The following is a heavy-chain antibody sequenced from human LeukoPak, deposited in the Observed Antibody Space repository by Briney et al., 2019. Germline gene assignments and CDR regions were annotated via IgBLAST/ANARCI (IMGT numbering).Heavy chain of an antibody. J-gene: IGHJ4*02. CDR1: GFTFSSYS. CDR2: ISGSGGST. V-gene: IGHV3-23*01. Sequence: GGSLRLSCAASGFTFSSYSMNWVRQAPGKGLEWVSAISGSGGSTYYADSVKGRFTISRDNSKNTLYLQMNSLRAEDTAVYYCAKDLPAINWNYVQGYFDSWGQGTLVTVSS. CDR3: AKDLPAINWNYVQGYFDS. D-gene: IGHD1-7*01.